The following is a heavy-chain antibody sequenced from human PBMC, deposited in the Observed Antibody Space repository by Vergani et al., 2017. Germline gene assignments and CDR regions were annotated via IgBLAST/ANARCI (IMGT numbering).Heavy chain of an antibody. J-gene: IGHJ3*02. CDR1: GGSFSGYY. CDR3: ARIGKNGGKGAFDI. Sequence: QVQLQQWGEGLLKPSETLSLTCAVYGGSFSGYYWSWIRQPPGKGLEWIGEINHSGSTNYNPSLKSRVTISVDTSKNQFSLKLSSVTAADTAVYYCARIGKNGGKGAFDIWGQGTMVTVSS. CDR2: INHSGST. V-gene: IGHV4-34*01. D-gene: IGHD4-23*01.